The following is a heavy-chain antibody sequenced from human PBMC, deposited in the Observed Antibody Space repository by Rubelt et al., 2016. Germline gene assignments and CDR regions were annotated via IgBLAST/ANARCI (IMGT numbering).Heavy chain of an antibody. CDR3: ARVGGIAVAGTSNWFGP. Sequence: QLQLQQSGPGLVKSSETLSLACTVSGGSISSDSFWGWIRQPPDKGLEWVGCVHYNGATHYNPSLASRVAMSVDTSKNQFPLSLRAVAAADTAVYYCARVGGIAVAGTSNWFGPWGQGTLVIVSS. CDR1: GGSISSDSF. J-gene: IGHJ5*02. CDR2: VHYNGAT. D-gene: IGHD6-19*01. V-gene: IGHV4-39*07.